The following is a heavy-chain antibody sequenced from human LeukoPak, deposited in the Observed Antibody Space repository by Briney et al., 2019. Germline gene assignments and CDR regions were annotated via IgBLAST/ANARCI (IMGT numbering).Heavy chain of an antibody. V-gene: IGHV4-34*01. Sequence: SESLSLTCTLSGGSISSYYLSWIRHPPGKGLEWIGEINHSGSTNYNPSLKTRVTISLDTSNNQFPLKLSSGTAAHPTVYYFSRDAGVGDAFDIWGQGTMVTVSS. CDR2: INHSGST. D-gene: IGHD3-3*01. J-gene: IGHJ3*02. CDR3: SRDAGVGDAFDI. CDR1: GGSISSYY.